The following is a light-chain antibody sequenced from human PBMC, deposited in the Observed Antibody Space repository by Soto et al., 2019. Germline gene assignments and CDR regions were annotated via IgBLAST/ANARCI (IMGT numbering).Light chain of an antibody. CDR3: QQDGSSPLS. CDR1: QTVSFSY. V-gene: IGKV3-20*01. CDR2: GAS. Sequence: EIVLTQSPGTLSLSPGDRATLSCRASQTVSFSYLAWYQQKPGQAPRLLIYGASSRATGIPDRFSGSESGTDFTLTICRLEPEDFAVYYCQQDGSSPLSVGGGTKVEIK. J-gene: IGKJ4*01.